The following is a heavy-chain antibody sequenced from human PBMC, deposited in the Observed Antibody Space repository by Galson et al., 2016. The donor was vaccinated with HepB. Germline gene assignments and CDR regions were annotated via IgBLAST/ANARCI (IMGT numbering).Heavy chain of an antibody. CDR2: INPSAGGT. D-gene: IGHD2-2*01. J-gene: IGHJ4*02. V-gene: IGHV1-46*01. CDR3: ARTDCGSTTCPAVG. Sequence: SVKVSCKASGFTFTFNTYYMHWVRQAPGQGLEWMGIINPSAGGTRSAQKFQGRVTMTTDTSTCTVYMEVSSLRSEDTAVYYCARTDCGSTTCPAVGWGQGTLVTVSS. CDR1: GFTFTFNTYY.